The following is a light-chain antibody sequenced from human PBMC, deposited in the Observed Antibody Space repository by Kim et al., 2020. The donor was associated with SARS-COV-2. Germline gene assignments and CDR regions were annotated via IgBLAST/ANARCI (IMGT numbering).Light chain of an antibody. V-gene: IGLV1-44*01. CDR3: AAWNDSLNGWV. J-gene: IGLJ3*02. CDR1: GSNSGSNT. CDR2: TDN. Sequence: GKRATISCSGSGSNSGSNTVNWYQQLPGTAPKLLIHTDNQRPSGVPDRFSGSKSGTSASLAISGLQSDDEADYYCAAWNDSLNGWVFGGGTQLTVL.